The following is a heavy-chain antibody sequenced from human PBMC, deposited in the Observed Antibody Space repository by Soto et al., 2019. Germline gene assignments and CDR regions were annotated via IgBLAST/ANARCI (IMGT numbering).Heavy chain of an antibody. D-gene: IGHD6-19*01. CDR3: ARPRRPGSGWFPRYWYFDL. V-gene: IGHV4-39*01. J-gene: IGHJ2*01. CDR2: IYYSGST. Sequence: QLQLQESGPGLVKPSETLSLTCTVSGGSISSSSYYWGWIRQPPGKGLEWIGSIYYSGSTYYNPSLKSRVTISVDTSKNQFSLKLSSVTAADTAVYYCARPRRPGSGWFPRYWYFDLWGRGTLVTVSS. CDR1: GGSISSSSYY.